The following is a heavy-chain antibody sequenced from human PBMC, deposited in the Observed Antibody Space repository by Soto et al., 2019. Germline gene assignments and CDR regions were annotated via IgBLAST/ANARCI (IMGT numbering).Heavy chain of an antibody. CDR2: ISYDGSNK. J-gene: IGHJ4*02. CDR1: GFTFSSYA. Sequence: GGSLRLSCAASGFTFSSYAMHWVRQAPGKGLEWVAVISYDGSNKYYADSVKGRFTISRDNSKNTLYLQMNSLRVEDTAVYYCARGYGRNFDYWGQGTLVTVSS. D-gene: IGHD5-18*01. CDR3: ARGYGRNFDY. V-gene: IGHV3-30-3*01.